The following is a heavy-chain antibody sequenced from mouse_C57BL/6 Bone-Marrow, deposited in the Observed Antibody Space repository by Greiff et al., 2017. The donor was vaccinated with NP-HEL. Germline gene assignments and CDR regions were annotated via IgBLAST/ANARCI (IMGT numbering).Heavy chain of an antibody. CDR2: ILPGSGST. CDR3: ARLTDYYGSSPYWYFDV. J-gene: IGHJ1*03. CDR1: GYTFTGYW. Sequence: QVQLQQSGAELMKPGASVKLSCKATGYTFTGYWIEWVKQRPGHGLEWIGEILPGSGSTNYNEKFKGKATFTADTSSNTAYMQLSSLTTEDSAIYDCARLTDYYGSSPYWYFDVWGTGTTVTVSS. V-gene: IGHV1-9*01. D-gene: IGHD1-1*01.